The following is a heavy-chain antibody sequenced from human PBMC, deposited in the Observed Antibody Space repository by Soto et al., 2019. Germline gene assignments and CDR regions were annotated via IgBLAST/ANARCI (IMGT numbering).Heavy chain of an antibody. CDR1: GGSISSYY. CDR2: IYYSGST. V-gene: IGHV4-59*08. J-gene: IGHJ4*02. D-gene: IGHD6-19*01. Sequence: SETLSLTCTVSGGSISSYYWSWIRQPPGKGLEWIGYIYYSGSTNYNPSLKSRVTISVDTSKNQFSLKLSSVTAADTAVYYCARRNIAVAGRPFDYWGQGTLVTVSS. CDR3: ARRNIAVAGRPFDY.